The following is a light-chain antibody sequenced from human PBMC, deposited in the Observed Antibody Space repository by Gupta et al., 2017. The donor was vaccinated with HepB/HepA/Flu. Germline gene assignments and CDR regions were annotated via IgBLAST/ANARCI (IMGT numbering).Light chain of an antibody. V-gene: IGKV1-39*01. CDR3: QHRDSTPSH. CDR1: QSISSY. CDR2: AAS. J-gene: IGKJ2*01. Sequence: DIQMTQSPSSLSASVGDRVTITCRASQSISSYLNWYQQKPGKAPKLLIYAASSMKSGVPSRFSGSGSGTDFTLTISRRQPEDFATYYCQHRDSTPSHFGQGTKVEIK.